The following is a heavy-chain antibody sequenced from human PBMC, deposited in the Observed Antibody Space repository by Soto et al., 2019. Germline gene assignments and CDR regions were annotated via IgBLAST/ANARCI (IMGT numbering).Heavy chain of an antibody. Sequence: GGSLRLSCAASGFTFSSYAMSWVRQAPGKGLEWVSAISGSGGSTYYADSVKGRFTISRDNSKNTLYLQMNSLRAEDTAVYYCAKEGTMVRGVLSRAMGYWGQGTLVTVSS. V-gene: IGHV3-23*01. D-gene: IGHD3-10*01. CDR3: AKEGTMVRGVLSRAMGY. CDR2: ISGSGGST. CDR1: GFTFSSYA. J-gene: IGHJ4*02.